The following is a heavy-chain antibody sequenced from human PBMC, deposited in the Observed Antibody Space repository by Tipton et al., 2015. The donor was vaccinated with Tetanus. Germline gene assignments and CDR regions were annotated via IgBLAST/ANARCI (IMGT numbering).Heavy chain of an antibody. CDR2: IYPGDSDA. V-gene: IGHV5-51*01. D-gene: IGHD6-6*01. J-gene: IGHJ3*01. Sequence: QLVQSGAEVRKPGQSLKISCKVSGHNSRSYWISWVRQMPGKGLEWMGIIYPGDSDATYSPSFQGQVTISADKSISTAYLQWSSLKASDTAMYYCVRQFGYYGSSGAFDVWGQGTFVTV. CDR3: VRQFGYYGSSGAFDV. CDR1: GHNSRSYW.